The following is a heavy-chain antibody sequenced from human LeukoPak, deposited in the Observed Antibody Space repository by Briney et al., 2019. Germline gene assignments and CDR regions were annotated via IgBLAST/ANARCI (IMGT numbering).Heavy chain of an antibody. J-gene: IGHJ5*02. D-gene: IGHD6-6*01. V-gene: IGHV4-34*01. CDR1: GGSFSGYY. Sequence: SETLSLTCAVYGGSFSGYYWSWIRQPPGKGLECIGEINHSGSTNYNPSLKSRVTISVDTSKNQFSLKLSSVTAADTAVYYCARGEYSSSSDWFDPWGQGTLVTVSS. CDR3: ARGEYSSSSDWFDP. CDR2: INHSGST.